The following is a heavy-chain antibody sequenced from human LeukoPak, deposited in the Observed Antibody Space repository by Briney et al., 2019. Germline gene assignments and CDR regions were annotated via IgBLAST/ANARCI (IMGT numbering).Heavy chain of an antibody. D-gene: IGHD3-3*01. Sequence: GGSLRLSCAVSGYPFNDHYIDWVRQAPGKGLEWLGQIRNKLSNYAIEYAASVKGRITISRDESTNSVYLQMNSLKTEDTAMYYCARWRSGFSSDWGQGTLVTVSS. CDR1: GYPFNDHY. CDR3: ARWRSGFSSD. CDR2: IRNKLSNYAI. V-gene: IGHV3-72*01. J-gene: IGHJ4*02.